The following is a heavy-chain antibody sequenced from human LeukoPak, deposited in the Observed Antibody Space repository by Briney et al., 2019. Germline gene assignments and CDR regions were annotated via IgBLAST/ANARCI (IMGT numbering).Heavy chain of an antibody. J-gene: IGHJ5*02. CDR2: IYYSGST. CDR1: GGSISSYSTYY. Sequence: PSETLSLTCTVSGGSISSYSTYYWSWIRQPPGKGLEWIGYIYYSGSTYYNPSLKSRVTISVDTSKNQFSLKLSSVTAADTAVYYCARGLGYCSSTSCQYWFDPWGQGTLVTVSS. D-gene: IGHD2-2*01. CDR3: ARGLGYCSSTSCQYWFDP. V-gene: IGHV4-30-4*08.